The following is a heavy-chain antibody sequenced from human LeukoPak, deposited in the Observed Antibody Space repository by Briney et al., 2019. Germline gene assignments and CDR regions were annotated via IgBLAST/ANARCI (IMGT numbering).Heavy chain of an antibody. V-gene: IGHV3-23*01. Sequence: GGSLRLSCAAYGFTFSSYAMRWVRQAPGKGLEWVSAISGSGGSTYYADSVKGRFTISRDNSKNTLYLQMSSLRAEDTAVYYCAKDLGAAAGTGLFDYWGQGTLVTVSS. CDR1: GFTFSSYA. D-gene: IGHD6-13*01. CDR2: ISGSGGST. CDR3: AKDLGAAAGTGLFDY. J-gene: IGHJ4*02.